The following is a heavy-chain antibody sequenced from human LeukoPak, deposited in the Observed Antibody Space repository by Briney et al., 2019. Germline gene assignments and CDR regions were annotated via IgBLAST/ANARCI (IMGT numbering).Heavy chain of an antibody. CDR2: IYYSGST. Sequence: SETLSLTHTVSGGSISSSSYYWGWTRQPPGKGLEWIGSIYYSGSTYYNPSLKSRVTMSVDTSKNQFSLKLSSVTAADTAVYYCARVIGGSYYDYWGQGTLVTVSS. V-gene: IGHV4-39*07. CDR1: GGSISSSSYY. J-gene: IGHJ4*02. D-gene: IGHD1-26*01. CDR3: ARVIGGSYYDY.